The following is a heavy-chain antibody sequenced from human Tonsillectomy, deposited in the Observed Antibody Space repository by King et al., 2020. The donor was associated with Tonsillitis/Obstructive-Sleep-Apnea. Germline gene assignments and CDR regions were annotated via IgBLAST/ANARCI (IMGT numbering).Heavy chain of an antibody. J-gene: IGHJ4*02. V-gene: IGHV1-2*06. CDR1: GYIFTDYY. D-gene: IGHD5-24*01. Sequence: QLVQSGPEVKKPGASVKVSCKASGYIFTDYYMHWVRQAPGQGLEWVGRINPKNWGTNYAQKFQGRVTLSRDTSINTAYMELGRLRSDDTAVYYCARAREMAQGTRCYDYWGQGTLVTVSS. CDR2: INPKNWGT. CDR3: ARAREMAQGTRCYDY.